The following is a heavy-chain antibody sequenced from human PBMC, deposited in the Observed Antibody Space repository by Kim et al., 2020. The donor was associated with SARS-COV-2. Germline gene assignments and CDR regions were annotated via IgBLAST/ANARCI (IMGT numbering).Heavy chain of an antibody. D-gene: IGHD4-17*01. Sequence: GGSLRLSCAASGFTFSTYAMSWVRQAPGKGLEWVSAISGSGGSTYYADSVKGRFTISRDNSKNTRYLQMNGLRAEDTAVYYCAKDPTTVTTGYFDLWGRGTLVTVSS. J-gene: IGHJ2*01. V-gene: IGHV3-23*01. CDR1: GFTFSTYA. CDR2: ISGSGGST. CDR3: AKDPTTVTTGYFDL.